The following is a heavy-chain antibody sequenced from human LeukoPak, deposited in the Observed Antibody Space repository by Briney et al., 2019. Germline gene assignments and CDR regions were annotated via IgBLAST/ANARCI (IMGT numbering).Heavy chain of an antibody. CDR3: ARQVSDCSGGSCYFYYYYYMDV. Sequence: SETLSLTCAVYGGSFSGYYWSWIRQPPGKGLEWIGSIYYSGSTYYNPSLKSRVTISVDTSKNQFSLKLSSVTAADTAVYYCARQVSDCSGGSCYFYYYYYMDVWGKGTTVTIS. CDR1: GGSFSGYY. D-gene: IGHD2-15*01. J-gene: IGHJ6*03. V-gene: IGHV4-34*01. CDR2: IYYSGST.